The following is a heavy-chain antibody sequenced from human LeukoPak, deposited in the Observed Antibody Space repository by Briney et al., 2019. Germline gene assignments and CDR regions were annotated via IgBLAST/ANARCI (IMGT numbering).Heavy chain of an antibody. CDR3: ARSRSVSNYKGMDV. V-gene: IGHV3-21*01. D-gene: IGHD5/OR15-5a*01. CDR2: ISSSSDYI. Sequence: GGSLRLSCPASGFTFSDYSMSWVRQAPGKGLEWVSSISSSSDYIYYADSVKGRFTISRDNAWNSLYLQMKSLRAEDTAVYYCARSRSVSNYKGMDVWGQGTTVTVSS. J-gene: IGHJ6*02. CDR1: GFTFSDYS.